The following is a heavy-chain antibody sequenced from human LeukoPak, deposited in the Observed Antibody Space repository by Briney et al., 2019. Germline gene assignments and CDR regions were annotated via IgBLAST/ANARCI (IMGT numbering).Heavy chain of an antibody. CDR2: IYYSGST. D-gene: IGHD2-15*01. CDR3: ARGYCSGGSCYSYYYYSYMDV. V-gene: IGHV4-59*12. Sequence: SETLSLTCTVSGGSISSYYWSWIRQPPGKGLEWIGYIYYSGSTNYNPSLKSRVTISVDTSKKQFSLKLSSVTAADTAVYYCARGYCSGGSCYSYYYYSYMDVWGKGTTVTVSS. CDR1: GGSISSYY. J-gene: IGHJ6*03.